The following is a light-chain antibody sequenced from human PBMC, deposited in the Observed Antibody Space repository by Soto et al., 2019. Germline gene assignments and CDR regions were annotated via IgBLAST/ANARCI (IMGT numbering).Light chain of an antibody. Sequence: DIQMTQSPSSLSASVGDRVTITCRASQSISSYLNWYQQKPGKAPKLLIYAASSLQSGAPSRFSGCGSWTDFTLTISSLQPEDFATYYCQPSYSTLWTFGQGTTVEIK. CDR1: QSISSY. CDR3: QPSYSTLWT. V-gene: IGKV1-39*01. J-gene: IGKJ1*01. CDR2: AAS.